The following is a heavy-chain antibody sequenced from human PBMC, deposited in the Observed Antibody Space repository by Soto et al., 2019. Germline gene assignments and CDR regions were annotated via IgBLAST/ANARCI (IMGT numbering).Heavy chain of an antibody. D-gene: IGHD3-9*01. CDR1: GYTFTDYY. CDR2: LSPYNGAT. CDR3: ARAQELRSFDWSWGGGAVDV. J-gene: IGHJ3*01. V-gene: IGHV1-2*04. Sequence: HVQLVQSGAEVKKPGASLRVSCKASGYTFTDYYIHWVRQAPGQGLQWMGWLSPYNGATTYAQKLQDWVTMPRDTSISTAYLDLRRLSSGDTAVYYCARAQELRSFDWSWGGGAVDVWGQGTMVTASS.